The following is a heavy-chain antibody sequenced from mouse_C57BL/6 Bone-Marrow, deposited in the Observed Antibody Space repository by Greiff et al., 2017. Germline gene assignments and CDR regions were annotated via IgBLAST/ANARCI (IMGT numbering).Heavy chain of an antibody. Sequence: QVQLQQSGPGLVQPSQSLSITCTVSGFSLTSYGVHWVRQPPGKGLEWLGVIWSGGSTDYNAAFISRLSISKDNSKSQVFFKMNSLQAEDTAIYXCAKNADYDYDGNPLYYYARDYWGQGTSVTVSS. CDR1: GFSLTSYG. CDR2: IWSGGST. D-gene: IGHD2-4*01. J-gene: IGHJ4*01. V-gene: IGHV2-4*01. CDR3: AKNADYDYDGNPLYYYARDY.